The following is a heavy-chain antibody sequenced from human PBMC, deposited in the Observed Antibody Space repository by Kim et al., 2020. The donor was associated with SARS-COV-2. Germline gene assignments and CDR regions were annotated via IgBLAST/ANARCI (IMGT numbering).Heavy chain of an antibody. CDR3: ATFNWNYPSSWYFDL. CDR2: IYHSGST. CDR1: GGSISSSNW. Sequence: SETLSLTCAVSGGSISSSNWWSWVRQPPGKGLEWIGEIYHSGSTNYNPSLKSRVTISVDKSKNQFSLKLSSVTAADTAVYYCATFNWNYPSSWYFDLWGRGTLVTVSS. J-gene: IGHJ2*01. D-gene: IGHD1-7*01. V-gene: IGHV4-4*02.